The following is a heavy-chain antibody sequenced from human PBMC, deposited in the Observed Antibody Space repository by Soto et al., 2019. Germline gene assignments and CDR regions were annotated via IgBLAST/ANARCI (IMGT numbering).Heavy chain of an antibody. CDR2: IDWEDDK. D-gene: IGHD1-1*01. V-gene: IGHV2-70*01. CDR1: GLSLKTHGMC. Sequence: SFAKLVRPPQTHTVSISVAGLSLKTHGMCVSWIRQPPGKALEWLALIDWEDDKYYSISLQTRLTISKGTSNNQVVLTMTHMDPVDTATYYCARSLVTTGLYYFDYWGQGVLVTVSS. J-gene: IGHJ4*02. CDR3: ARSLVTTGLYYFDY.